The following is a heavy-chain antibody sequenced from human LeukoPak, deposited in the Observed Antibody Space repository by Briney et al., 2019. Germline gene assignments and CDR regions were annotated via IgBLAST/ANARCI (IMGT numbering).Heavy chain of an antibody. J-gene: IGHJ4*02. CDR2: IRSKANTYAT. V-gene: IGHV3-73*01. D-gene: IGHD6-19*01. CDR3: TTAYNSGWGFDS. CDR1: GFTFIGSA. Sequence: GSLRLSCAASGFTFIGSAIHWVRQASGKGLEWVGRIRSKANTYATTYAASVKARFTVSRDDSKNTAYLLMNSLKIEDTAVYYCTTAYNSGWGFDSWGQGTLVTVSS.